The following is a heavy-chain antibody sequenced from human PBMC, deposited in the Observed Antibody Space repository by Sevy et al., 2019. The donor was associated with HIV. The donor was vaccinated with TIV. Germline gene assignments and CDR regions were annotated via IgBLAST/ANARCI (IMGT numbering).Heavy chain of an antibody. D-gene: IGHD6-13*01. CDR1: GYTFTSYY. V-gene: IGHV1-46*01. CDR3: ARDLRPGAAAGSPRGNKYGMDV. CDR2: INPSGGST. Sequence: ASVKVSCKASGYTFTSYYMHWVRQAPGQGLEWMGIINPSGGSTSYAQKFQGRVTMTRDTSTSTVYMELGSLRSEDTAVYYCARDLRPGAAAGSPRGNKYGMDVWGQGTTVTVSS. J-gene: IGHJ6*02.